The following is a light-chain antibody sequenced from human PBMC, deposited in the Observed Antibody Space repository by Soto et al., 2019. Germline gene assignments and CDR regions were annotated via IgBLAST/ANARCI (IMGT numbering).Light chain of an antibody. CDR1: QSVLYSSNNKNY. J-gene: IGKJ4*01. V-gene: IGKV4-1*01. CDR3: QQYYSTPLT. Sequence: DIVMTQSPDSLAVSLGERATINCKSSQSVLYSSNNKNYLAWYQQKPGQPPKLLIYWASTRESGVPDRFSGSGFETDFTLTISSRQAEDVAVYYCQQYYSTPLTFGGGTKVEIK. CDR2: WAS.